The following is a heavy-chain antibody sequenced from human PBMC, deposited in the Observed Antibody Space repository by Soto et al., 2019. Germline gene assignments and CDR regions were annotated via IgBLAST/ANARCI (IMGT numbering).Heavy chain of an antibody. J-gene: IGHJ4*02. CDR2: IWYDGSNK. CDR3: ASESRRSSSLTLDY. CDR1: GFTFSSYG. V-gene: IGHV3-33*01. D-gene: IGHD6-13*01. Sequence: GGSLRLSCAASGFTFSSYGMHWVRQAPGKGLEWVAVIWYDGSNKYYADSVKGRFTISRDNSKNTLYLQMNSLRAEDTAVYYCASESRRSSSLTLDYWGQGTLVTVSS.